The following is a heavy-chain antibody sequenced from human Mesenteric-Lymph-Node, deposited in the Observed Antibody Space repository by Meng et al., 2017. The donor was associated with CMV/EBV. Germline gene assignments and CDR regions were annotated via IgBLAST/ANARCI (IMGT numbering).Heavy chain of an antibody. Sequence: GGPLRLSCAASGFTFSGCWMNWVRQAPGKGLEWVSVIYSGGSTYYADSVKGRFTISRDNSKNTLYLQMNSLRAEDTAVYYCARSLSSGWYGGAFDIWGQGTMVTVSS. J-gene: IGHJ3*02. V-gene: IGHV3-66*02. CDR2: IYSGGST. D-gene: IGHD6-19*01. CDR1: GFTFSGCW. CDR3: ARSLSSGWYGGAFDI.